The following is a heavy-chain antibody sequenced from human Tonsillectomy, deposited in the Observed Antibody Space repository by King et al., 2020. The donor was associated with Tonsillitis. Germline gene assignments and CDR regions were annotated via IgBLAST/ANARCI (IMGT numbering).Heavy chain of an antibody. CDR2: ISGSSDTI. Sequence: VQLVESGGGLVQPGGSLRLSCAASGFTFSSYSMNWVRQAPGKGLEWVSYISGSSDTIYYADSVKGRFTISRDNAKNSLYLQMNSLRVEDTAVYYCARDRDGRGYSGYDFDYWGQGFLVTVSS. CDR1: GFTFSSYS. CDR3: ARDRDGRGYSGYDFDY. J-gene: IGHJ4*02. D-gene: IGHD5-12*01. V-gene: IGHV3-48*04.